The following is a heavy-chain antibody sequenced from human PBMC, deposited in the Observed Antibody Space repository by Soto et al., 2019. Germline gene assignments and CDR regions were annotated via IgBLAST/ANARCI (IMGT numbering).Heavy chain of an antibody. Sequence: LRLSCAASGFTFSSYAMHWVRQAPGKGLEWVAVISYDGSNKYYADSVKGRFTISRDNSKNTLYLQMNSLRAEDTAVYYCARDRVVVVPAANIQYYYYYGMDVWGQGTTVTVSS. J-gene: IGHJ6*02. CDR3: ARDRVVVVPAANIQYYYYYGMDV. CDR2: ISYDGSNK. V-gene: IGHV3-30-3*01. D-gene: IGHD2-2*01. CDR1: GFTFSSYA.